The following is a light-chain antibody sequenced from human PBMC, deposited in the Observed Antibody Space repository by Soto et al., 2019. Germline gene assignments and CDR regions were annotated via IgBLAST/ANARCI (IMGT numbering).Light chain of an antibody. V-gene: IGLV2-14*01. Sequence: QSVLTQPASVSGSPGQSITISCTGGSSDIGGYNYVSWFQQHPGKAPKLMIYEVTNRPSGVSNRFSGSKSGSTASLTISGLQAEDEADYYCQSYDNSLSGSVFGGGTKLTVL. J-gene: IGLJ2*01. CDR1: SSDIGGYNY. CDR2: EVT. CDR3: QSYDNSLSGSV.